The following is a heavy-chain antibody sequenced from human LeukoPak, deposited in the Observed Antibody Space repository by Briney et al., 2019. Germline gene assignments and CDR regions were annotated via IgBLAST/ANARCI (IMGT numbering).Heavy chain of an antibody. Sequence: PSETLSRTCTVSGGSITSYYWSWIRQPPGKGLEWIGYIYYSGSTNYNPSLKSRVTISVDTSKNQFSLKLSSVTAADTAVYYCVRSIITTVTTFYFDYWGQGTLVTVSS. J-gene: IGHJ4*02. CDR2: IYYSGST. CDR3: VRSIITTVTTFYFDY. D-gene: IGHD4-17*01. CDR1: GGSITSYY. V-gene: IGHV4-59*01.